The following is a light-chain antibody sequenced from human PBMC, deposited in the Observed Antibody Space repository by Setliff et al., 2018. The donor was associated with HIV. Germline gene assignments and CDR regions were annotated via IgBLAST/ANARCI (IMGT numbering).Light chain of an antibody. CDR1: SSNIGNNV. V-gene: IGLV1-36*01. Sequence: QSVLTQPPSVSEAPRQRVTISCSGSSSNIGNNVVNWYQQLPGKAPKLLIYYDDLLPSGVSDRFSGSKSGITASLTISGLQPEDESDYYCSSYTASSTLVFGGGTKVTVL. CDR2: YDD. CDR3: SSYTASSTLV. J-gene: IGLJ3*02.